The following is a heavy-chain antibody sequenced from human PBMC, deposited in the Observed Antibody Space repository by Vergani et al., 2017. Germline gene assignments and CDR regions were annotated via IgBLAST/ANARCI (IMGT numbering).Heavy chain of an antibody. J-gene: IGHJ4*02. D-gene: IGHD3-10*01. V-gene: IGHV3-43D*03. CDR2: ISWDGGST. CDR1: GFTFDDYA. Sequence: EVQLLESGGGLVQPGGSLRLSCAASGFTFDDYAMHWVRQAPGKGLEWVSLISWDGGSTYYADSVKGRFTISRDNSKNSLYLQMNSLRAEDTALYYCAKDFHPGGRWFGELQIDYWGQGTLVTVSS. CDR3: AKDFHPGGRWFGELQIDY.